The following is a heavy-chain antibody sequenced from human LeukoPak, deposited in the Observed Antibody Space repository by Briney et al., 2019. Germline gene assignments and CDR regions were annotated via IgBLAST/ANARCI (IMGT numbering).Heavy chain of an antibody. D-gene: IGHD2-21*01. Sequence: GGSLRLSCAASRFTFSNYGMHWVRQSPGKGLEWVAVIWGDGSNKYYADSVKGRYTISRDNSKNTLYLQMNSLRADDTAVYYCARGSGGYYNWFDPWGQGTLATVSS. J-gene: IGHJ5*02. CDR1: RFTFSNYG. CDR3: ARGSGGYYNWFDP. CDR2: IWGDGSNK. V-gene: IGHV3-33*01.